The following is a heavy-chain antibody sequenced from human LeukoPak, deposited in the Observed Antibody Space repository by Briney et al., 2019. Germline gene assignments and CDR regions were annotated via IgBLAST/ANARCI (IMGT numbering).Heavy chain of an antibody. CDR3: ARESSSWYNIDY. D-gene: IGHD6-13*01. J-gene: IGHJ4*02. CDR2: MNPNSGNT. Sequence: ASVKVSCKXSGYTFTSYDINWVRQATGQGLEWMGWMNPNSGNTGYAQKFQGRVTMTRNISISTAYMELSSLRSEDTAVYYCARESSSWYNIDYWGQGTLVTVSS. V-gene: IGHV1-8*01. CDR1: GYTFTSYD.